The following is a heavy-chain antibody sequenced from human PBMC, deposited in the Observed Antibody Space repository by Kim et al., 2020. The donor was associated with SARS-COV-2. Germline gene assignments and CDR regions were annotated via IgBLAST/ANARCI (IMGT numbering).Heavy chain of an antibody. CDR1: GFTFSSYS. Sequence: GGSLRLSCAASGFTFSSYSMNWVRQAPGKGLEWVSYISSSSSTIYYADSVKGRFTISRDNAKNSLYLQMNSLRDEDTAVYYCARPRGGDYYYYYYGMDVWGQGTTVIVSS. CDR2: ISSSSSTI. V-gene: IGHV3-48*02. D-gene: IGHD3-10*01. CDR3: ARPRGGDYYYYYYGMDV. J-gene: IGHJ6*02.